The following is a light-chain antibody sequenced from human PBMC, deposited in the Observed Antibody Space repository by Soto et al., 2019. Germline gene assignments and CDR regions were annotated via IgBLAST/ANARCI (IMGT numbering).Light chain of an antibody. CDR3: QQYGSSYI. V-gene: IGKV3-20*01. CDR1: QTVSSNY. CDR2: SAS. Sequence: ETVLTQSPGTLSLSPGERATLSCRASQTVSSNYLAWYQQKPGQAPRLLIYSASSRATGIPDRFSGSGSGTDFPLTISRLEPEDFVVYYCQQYGSSYIFGQGTKLEIK. J-gene: IGKJ2*01.